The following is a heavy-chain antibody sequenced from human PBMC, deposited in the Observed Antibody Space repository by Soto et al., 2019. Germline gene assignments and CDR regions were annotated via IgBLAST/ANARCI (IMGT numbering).Heavy chain of an antibody. CDR3: ARCPYYYGSGSYYNYCYYGMDV. V-gene: IGHV1-2*02. D-gene: IGHD3-10*01. CDR2: INPNSGGT. CDR1: GYTFTGYY. J-gene: IGHJ6*02. Sequence: VSVKVSCKASGYTFTGYYMHWVRQAPGQGLEWMGWINPNSGGTNYAQKFQGRVTMTRDTSVSTAYMELSRLRSDDTAVYYCARCPYYYGSGSYYNYCYYGMDVWGQGTTVTVSS.